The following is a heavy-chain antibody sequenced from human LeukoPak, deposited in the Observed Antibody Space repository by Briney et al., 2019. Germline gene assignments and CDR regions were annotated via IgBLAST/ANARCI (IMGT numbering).Heavy chain of an antibody. V-gene: IGHV3-48*01. CDR2: ISSSSSTI. Sequence: PGGSLRLSCAASGFTFSSYSMNWVRQAPGKGLEWVSYISSSSSTIYYADSVKGRFTISRDNAKNSLYLQMNSLRAEDTAVYYCASLPERYYYYYMDVWGKGTTVTVSS. CDR1: GFTFSSYS. J-gene: IGHJ6*03. CDR3: ASLPERYYYYYMDV.